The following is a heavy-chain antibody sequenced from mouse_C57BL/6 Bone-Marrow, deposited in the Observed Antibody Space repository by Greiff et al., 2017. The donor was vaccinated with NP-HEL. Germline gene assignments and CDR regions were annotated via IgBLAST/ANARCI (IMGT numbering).Heavy chain of an antibody. CDR2: INPNNGGT. CDR1: GYTFTDYY. CDR3: ARDVSTVVARYWYFDV. D-gene: IGHD1-1*01. Sequence: VQLKQSGPELVKPGASVKISCKASGYTFTDYYMNWVKQSHGKSLEWIGDINPNNGGTSYNQKFKGKATLTVDKSSSTAYMELRSLTSEDSAVYYCARDVSTVVARYWYFDVWGTGTTVTVSS. J-gene: IGHJ1*03. V-gene: IGHV1-26*01.